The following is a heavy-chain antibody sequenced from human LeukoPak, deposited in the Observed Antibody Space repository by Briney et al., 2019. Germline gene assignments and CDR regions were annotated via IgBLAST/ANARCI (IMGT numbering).Heavy chain of an antibody. V-gene: IGHV4-59*01. D-gene: IGHD6-13*01. CDR2: IYYSGST. CDR1: GGSLSSYY. CDR3: ARESSGRSFEGSSWSSYYYYGMDV. J-gene: IGHJ6*02. Sequence: PSETLSLTCTVSGGSLSSYYWSWIRQPPGKGLEWIGYIYYSGSTNYNPSLKSRVTISVDTSKNQFSLKLSSVTAADTAVYYCARESSGRSFEGSSWSSYYYYGMDVWGQGTTVTVSS.